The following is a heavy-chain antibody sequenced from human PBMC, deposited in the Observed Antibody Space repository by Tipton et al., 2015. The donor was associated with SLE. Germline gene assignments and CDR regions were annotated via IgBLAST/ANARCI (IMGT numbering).Heavy chain of an antibody. J-gene: IGHJ5*02. CDR1: GDSISSYY. Sequence: TLSLTCTVSGDSISSYYWSWIRQPPGKGLEWIGYIYDSGSTNYNPSLKSRVTISVDTSKNQFSLKLSSVTAADTAVYYCARVVKGSSWYWFDPWGQGTLVTVSS. D-gene: IGHD6-13*01. CDR3: ARVVKGSSWYWFDP. V-gene: IGHV4-59*01. CDR2: IYDSGST.